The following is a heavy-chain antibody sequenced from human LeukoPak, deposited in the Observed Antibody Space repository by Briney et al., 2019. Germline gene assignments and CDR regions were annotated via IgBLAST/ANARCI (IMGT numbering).Heavy chain of an antibody. CDR3: ARALAADYGDYDVWEGYYFDY. CDR2: IYTSGNT. Sequence: SETLSLTCTVSGGSISSGGYYWSWIRQPAGKGLEWIGRIYTSGNTNYNPSLKSRITISVDTSMNQFSLKLRSVTAADTAVYYCARALAADYGDYDVWEGYYFDYWGQGTLVTVSS. CDR1: GGSISSGGYY. D-gene: IGHD4-17*01. J-gene: IGHJ4*02. V-gene: IGHV4-61*02.